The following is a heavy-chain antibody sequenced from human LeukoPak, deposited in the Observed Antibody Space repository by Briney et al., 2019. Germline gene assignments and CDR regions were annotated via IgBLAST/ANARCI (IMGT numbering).Heavy chain of an antibody. D-gene: IGHD3-3*01. Sequence: ASVKVSCKVSGYTLTELSMHWVRQAPGKGLEWMGGFDPEDGETIYAQKFQGRVTMTEDTSTDTAYMELSSLRSEDTAVYYCATSIFGVVITGEAPGLVDYWGQGTLVTVSS. CDR2: FDPEDGET. CDR3: ATSIFGVVITGEAPGLVDY. CDR1: GYTLTELS. J-gene: IGHJ4*02. V-gene: IGHV1-24*01.